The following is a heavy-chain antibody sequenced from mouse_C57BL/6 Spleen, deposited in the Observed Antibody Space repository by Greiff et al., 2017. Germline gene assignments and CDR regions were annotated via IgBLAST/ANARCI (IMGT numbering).Heavy chain of an antibody. CDR2: IDPNSGGT. Sequence: QVQLQESGAELVKPGASVKLSCKASGYTFTSSRMHWVKQRPGRGLEWIVRIDPNSGGTKYNEKCKSKATLTVDKRSSTAYMQLSSLTSEDAAVYDGAEDGNSAWLAYWGQGTRVTVS. J-gene: IGHJ3*01. D-gene: IGHD2-3*01. V-gene: IGHV1-72*01. CDR1: GYTFTSSR. CDR3: AEDGNSAWLAY.